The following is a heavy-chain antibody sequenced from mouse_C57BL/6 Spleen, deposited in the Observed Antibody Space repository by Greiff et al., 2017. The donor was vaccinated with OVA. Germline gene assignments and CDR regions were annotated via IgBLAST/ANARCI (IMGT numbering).Heavy chain of an antibody. CDR3: ARNWDYAMDY. Sequence: QVQLKESGAELVMPGASVKLSCKASGYTFTSYWMHWVKQRPGQGLEWIGEIDPSDSYTNYNQKFKGKSTLTVDKSSSTAYMQLSSLTSEDSAVYYCARNWDYAMDYWGQGTSVTVSS. CDR1: GYTFTSYW. CDR2: IDPSDSYT. D-gene: IGHD4-1*01. V-gene: IGHV1-69*01. J-gene: IGHJ4*01.